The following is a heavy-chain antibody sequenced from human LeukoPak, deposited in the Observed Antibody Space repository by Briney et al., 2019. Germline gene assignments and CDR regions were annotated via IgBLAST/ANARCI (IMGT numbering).Heavy chain of an antibody. V-gene: IGHV4-39*01. D-gene: IGHD6-13*01. CDR3: ARLYHYDQYSRSWNYFDY. CDR1: GGSFSGYY. J-gene: IGHJ4*02. CDR2: MYYSGST. Sequence: SETLSLTCAVYGGSFSGYYWGWIRQPPGKGLEWIGSMYYSGSTYYNPSPKSRVTISVDTSKNQYSLKLSSVTAADTAVYYCARLYHYDQYSRSWNYFDYWGQGTLVTVSS.